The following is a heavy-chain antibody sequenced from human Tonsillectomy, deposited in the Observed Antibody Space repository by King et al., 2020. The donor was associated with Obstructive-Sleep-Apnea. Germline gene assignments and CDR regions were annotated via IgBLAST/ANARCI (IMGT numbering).Heavy chain of an antibody. CDR2: ISAYNGNT. CDR1: GYTFTSYG. J-gene: IGHJ3*02. V-gene: IGHV1-18*04. CDR3: ARDRCIAAAADFCAFDI. D-gene: IGHD6-13*01. Sequence: VQLVESGAEVKKPGASVKVSCKASGYTFTSYGISWVRQAPGQGLEWMGWISAYNGNTNYAQKLQGRVTMTTDTSTSTAYMELRSLRSDDTAVYYCARDRCIAAAADFCAFDIWGQGTMVTVSS.